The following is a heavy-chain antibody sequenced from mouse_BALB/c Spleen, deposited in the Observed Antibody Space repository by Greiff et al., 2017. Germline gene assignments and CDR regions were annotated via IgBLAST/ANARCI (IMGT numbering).Heavy chain of an antibody. V-gene: IGHV1S34*01. CDR1: GYSFTGYY. CDR3: ARGRGTYAMDY. CDR2: ISCYNGAT. D-gene: IGHD2-14*01. Sequence: LVKTGASVKISCKASGYSFTGYYMHWVKQSHGKSLEWIGYISCYNGATSYNQKFKGKATFTVDTSSSTAYMQFNSLTSEDSEVYYCARGRGTYAMDYWGQGTSVTVSS. J-gene: IGHJ4*01.